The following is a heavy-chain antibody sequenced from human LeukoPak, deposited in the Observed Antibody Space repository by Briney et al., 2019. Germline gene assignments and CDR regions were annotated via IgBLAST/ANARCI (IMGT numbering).Heavy chain of an antibody. J-gene: IGHJ4*02. D-gene: IGHD3-3*01. V-gene: IGHV4-34*01. CDR1: GGSFSGYY. CDR3: ARRRITIFGATLPLDY. Sequence: SETLPLTCAVYGGSFSGYYWSWIRQPPGKGLEWIGEINHSGSTNYNPSLKSRVTISVDTSKNQFSLKLSSVTAADTAVYYCARRRITIFGATLPLDYWGQGTLVTVSS. CDR2: INHSGST.